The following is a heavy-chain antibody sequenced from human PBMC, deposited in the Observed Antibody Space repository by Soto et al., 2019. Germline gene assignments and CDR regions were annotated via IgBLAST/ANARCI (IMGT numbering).Heavy chain of an antibody. J-gene: IGHJ4*02. V-gene: IGHV3-7*01. Sequence: EAPLVESGGGLVQPGGSLRLSCAASGFTFTTYWMTWVRQAPGKGLEWVANIKQDGSAKYYVDSVKGRFTISRDNANNSLYLQMNSLKTEDTAVYYCVRIAGAYGDYWGQGTLVTVSS. CDR3: VRIAGAYGDY. CDR2: IKQDGSAK. CDR1: GFTFTTYW. D-gene: IGHD4-17*01.